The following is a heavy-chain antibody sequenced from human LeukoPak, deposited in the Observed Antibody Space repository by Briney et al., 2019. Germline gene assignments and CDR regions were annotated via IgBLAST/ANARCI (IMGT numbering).Heavy chain of an antibody. D-gene: IGHD3-22*01. CDR3: ARGPPPLRGITMTPDAFDI. V-gene: IGHV3-30*03. CDR1: GFKFSDYD. CDR2: ISYDEFNK. Sequence: GGSLRLSCAASGFKFSDYDMHWVRQAPGKGLEWVAVISYDEFNKYYGGSVKGRFTISRDNPKNALYLQMNSVRAEDTALYYCARGPPPLRGITMTPDAFDIWGQGTMVTVSS. J-gene: IGHJ3*02.